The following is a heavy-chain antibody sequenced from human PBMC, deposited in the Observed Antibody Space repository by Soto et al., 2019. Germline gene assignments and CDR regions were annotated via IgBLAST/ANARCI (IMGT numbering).Heavy chain of an antibody. J-gene: IGHJ6*02. CDR2: ISSRSDI. V-gene: IGHV3-21*01. CDR1: GFTFSTYS. CDR3: AREYTAWPLAYGLDV. Sequence: GGSLRLSCVGSGFTFSTYSINWVRQAPGKGLEWVSSISSRSDIYYADSVKCRFTISRDNAKNSVSLQMNSLRAGDTAVYYCAREYTAWPLAYGLDVWGQGTTVTVSS. D-gene: IGHD2-2*02.